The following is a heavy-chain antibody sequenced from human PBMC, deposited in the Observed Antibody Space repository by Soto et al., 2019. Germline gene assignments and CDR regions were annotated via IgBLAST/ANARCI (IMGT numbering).Heavy chain of an antibody. CDR3: ARGVGSGSYYNQYNWFDP. J-gene: IGHJ5*02. D-gene: IGHD3-10*01. CDR1: GYTFTNYG. V-gene: IGHV1-18*01. CDR2: ISGYNGNT. Sequence: QVQLVQSGAEVKKPGASVKVSCKASGYTFTNYGITWVRQAPGQGLEWMGWISGYNGNTKNAQKLQGRGTRTTDTSTSTAYMELRSLRSDDTAVSYCARGVGSGSYYNQYNWFDPWGQGTLVTVSS.